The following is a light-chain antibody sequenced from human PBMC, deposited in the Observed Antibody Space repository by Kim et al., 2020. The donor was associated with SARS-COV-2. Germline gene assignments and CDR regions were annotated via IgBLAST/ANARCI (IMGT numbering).Light chain of an antibody. CDR1: NIGSKS. CDR3: QVWDSGSDHVV. Sequence: SYELTQPPSVSVAPGKTARITCGGNNIGSKSVHWYQQKPGQAPVLVIYYDSDRPSGIPERFSGSNSGNTATLTISRVEAGDEADYYCQVWDSGSDHVVFGGGTQRTVL. V-gene: IGLV3-21*04. CDR2: YDS. J-gene: IGLJ2*01.